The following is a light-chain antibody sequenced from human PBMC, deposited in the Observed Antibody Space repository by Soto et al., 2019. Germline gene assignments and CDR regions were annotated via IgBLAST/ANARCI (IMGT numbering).Light chain of an antibody. J-gene: IGKJ1*01. Sequence: DIQMTQSPSTLFASVGDRGTITFRANQSISKWLAWYQQKPGKAPKLLIYDASSLESGVPSRFSGSASGTEFILTISSLQPGDFSTYYCQQYNSYPWTFGQGTKVNIK. CDR2: DAS. CDR1: QSISKW. CDR3: QQYNSYPWT. V-gene: IGKV1-5*01.